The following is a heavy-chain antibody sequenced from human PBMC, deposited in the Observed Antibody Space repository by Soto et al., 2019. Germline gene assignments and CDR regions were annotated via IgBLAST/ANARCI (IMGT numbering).Heavy chain of an antibody. CDR3: ARERGDPEKDYYYYGMDV. D-gene: IGHD3-16*01. V-gene: IGHV4-4*02. Sequence: SETLSLTCAVSGGSISSSNWWSWVRQSPGKGLEWIGEIYHSGSTNYNPSLKSRVTISLDKSKNQFSLKLSSVTAADTAVYYCARERGDPEKDYYYYGMDVWGQGTTVTVSS. J-gene: IGHJ6*02. CDR1: GGSISSSNW. CDR2: IYHSGST.